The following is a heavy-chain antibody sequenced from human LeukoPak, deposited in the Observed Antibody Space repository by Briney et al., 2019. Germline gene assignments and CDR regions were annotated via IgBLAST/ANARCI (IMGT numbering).Heavy chain of an antibody. Sequence: GGSLRLSCAPSGFTFSSYSMNWVRQAPGKGLEWVSSISSSSSYIYYADSLKGRFTISRDYAKNLLYLQMNSLRIEDTAVYYCARDHGIPGSGSYRFDYWGHGTRVTVSS. CDR3: ARDHGIPGSGSYRFDY. D-gene: IGHD3-10*01. V-gene: IGHV3-21*06. CDR2: ISSSSSYI. CDR1: GFTFSSYS. J-gene: IGHJ4*01.